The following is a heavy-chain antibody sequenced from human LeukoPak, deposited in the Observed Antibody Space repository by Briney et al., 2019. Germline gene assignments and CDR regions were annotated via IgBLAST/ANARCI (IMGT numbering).Heavy chain of an antibody. V-gene: IGHV4-4*02. Sequence: SETLSLACTVSGDSISSVNWWSWVRQPPGKGLGWIGEIYHSGSTNYNPSLKSRVTISVDKSKNQFSLKMSSVSAADTAVYYCARELQYSSGRRIDYWGQGTLVTVSS. CDR3: ARELQYSSGRRIDY. D-gene: IGHD6-19*01. J-gene: IGHJ4*02. CDR2: IYHSGST. CDR1: GDSISSVNW.